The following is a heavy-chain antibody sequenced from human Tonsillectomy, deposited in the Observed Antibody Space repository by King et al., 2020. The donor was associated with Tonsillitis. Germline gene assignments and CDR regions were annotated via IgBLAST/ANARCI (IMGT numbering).Heavy chain of an antibody. J-gene: IGHJ3*01. V-gene: IGHV3-64D*06. CDR1: GFTFSTSG. CDR3: VKDRTGAWAFDV. CDR2: INDNGSRT. D-gene: IGHD1-1*01. Sequence: VQLVESGGGLVQPGGSLRLSCSASGFTFSTSGLHWVRQAPGKGLAYASSINDNGSRTHFADSVRGRFTIARDNSKNTVYLQMNSLRDADTAVYSCVKDRTGAWAFDVWGQGTMVSVSS.